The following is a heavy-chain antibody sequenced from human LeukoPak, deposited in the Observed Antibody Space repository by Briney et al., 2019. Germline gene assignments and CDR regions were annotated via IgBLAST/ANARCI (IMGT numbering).Heavy chain of an antibody. CDR2: IYYTGST. D-gene: IGHD3-16*01. CDR3: AGEGLAGAWGSHDAFDV. CDR1: GGSISSYY. J-gene: IGHJ3*01. V-gene: IGHV4-59*01. Sequence: SETLSLTCTVSGGSISSYYWSWIRQPPGRGLEWIAYIYYTGSTNYNPSLKSRVTISVDTSKNQFSLKVTSVTAADTAVYYCAGEGLAGAWGSHDAFDVWGQGTMVTVSS.